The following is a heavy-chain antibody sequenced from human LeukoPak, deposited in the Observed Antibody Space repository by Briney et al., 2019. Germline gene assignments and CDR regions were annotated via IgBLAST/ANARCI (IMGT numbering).Heavy chain of an antibody. V-gene: IGHV1-2*04. CDR3: ARGYQLGYSSGWYDY. Sequence: ASVKVSCKASGYTFTGYYMHWVRQAPGQGLEWMGWINPNSGGTNYAQKFQGWVTMTRDTSISTAYMELSRLRSDDTAVYYCARGYQLGYSSGWYDYWGQGTLVAVSS. CDR2: INPNSGGT. CDR1: GYTFTGYY. D-gene: IGHD6-19*01. J-gene: IGHJ4*02.